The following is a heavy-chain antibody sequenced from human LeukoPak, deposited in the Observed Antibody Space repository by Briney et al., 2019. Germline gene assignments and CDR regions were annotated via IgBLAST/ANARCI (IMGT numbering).Heavy chain of an antibody. Sequence: PGGSLRLSCVASGFTFSSYEMNWVRKAPGKGLERISYITTGGSTRYYADSVKGRFTISRDNAKNTLYLQMNSLRDEDTAVYYCARDPYDGSGHYDDLFDYWGQGTLVTVSS. V-gene: IGHV3-48*03. CDR1: GFTFSSYE. D-gene: IGHD3-22*01. CDR2: ITTGGSTR. J-gene: IGHJ4*02. CDR3: ARDPYDGSGHYDDLFDY.